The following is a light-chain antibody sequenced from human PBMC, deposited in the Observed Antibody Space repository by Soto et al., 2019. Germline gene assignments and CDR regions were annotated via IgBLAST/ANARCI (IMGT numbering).Light chain of an antibody. CDR2: GNT. J-gene: IGLJ1*01. CDR1: SSNIGAGYD. Sequence: QSVRPQAASGSGVAGQRVSISCTGSSSNIGAGYDVQWYQQLPGTAPKLLMYGNTNRPSGVPDRFSGSKSGTSASLAITGLQSEDEADYYCQSYDSSLTALYVFGTGTKVTVL. CDR3: QSYDSSLTALYV. V-gene: IGLV1-40*01.